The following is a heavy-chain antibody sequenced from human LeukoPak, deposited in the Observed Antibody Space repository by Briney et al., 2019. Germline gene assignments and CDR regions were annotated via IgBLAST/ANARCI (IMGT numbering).Heavy chain of an antibody. V-gene: IGHV4-61*02. CDR2: IYTSGST. Sequence: PSETLSLTCTVSGGSISSGSYYWSWIRQPAGKGLEWIGRIYTSGSTNYNPSLKSRVTISVDTSKNQFSLKLSSVTAADTAVYYCARVLGREMATIIDYWGQGTLVAVSS. CDR3: ARVLGREMATIIDY. J-gene: IGHJ4*02. CDR1: GGSISSGSYY. D-gene: IGHD5-24*01.